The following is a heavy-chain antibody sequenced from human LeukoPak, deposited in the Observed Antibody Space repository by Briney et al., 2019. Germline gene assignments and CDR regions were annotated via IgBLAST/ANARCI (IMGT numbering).Heavy chain of an antibody. Sequence: PSETLSLTCTVSGGSISSSSYYWGWIHQPPGKGLEWIGSIYYSGSTYHNPSLKSRVTISVDTSKNQFSLKLSSVTAADTAVYYCARGLKYSSSSRPYYYYYYYMDVWGKGTTVTVSS. J-gene: IGHJ6*03. CDR3: ARGLKYSSSSRPYYYYYYYMDV. CDR2: IYYSGST. CDR1: GGSISSSSYY. D-gene: IGHD6-6*01. V-gene: IGHV4-39*01.